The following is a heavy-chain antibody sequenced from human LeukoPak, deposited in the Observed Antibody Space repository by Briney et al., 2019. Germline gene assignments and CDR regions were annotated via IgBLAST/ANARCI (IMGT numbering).Heavy chain of an antibody. J-gene: IGHJ4*02. V-gene: IGHV3-21*01. Sequence: GGSLRLSCAASGFTFSSYSMNWVRQAPGKGLEWVSSISSRSSYIYYADSAKGRFTISRDNAKNSLYLQMNSLRAEDTAVYYCARDLGELDAPDYWGQGTLVTVSS. D-gene: IGHD3-10*01. CDR1: GFTFSSYS. CDR3: ARDLGELDAPDY. CDR2: ISSRSSYI.